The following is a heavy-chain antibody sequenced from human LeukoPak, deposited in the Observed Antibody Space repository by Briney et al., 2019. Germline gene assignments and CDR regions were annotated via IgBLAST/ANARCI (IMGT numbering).Heavy chain of an antibody. CDR2: VSYSGSA. J-gene: IGHJ4*02. Sequence: SETLSLTCTVSGDSISSRNYYWGWIRQTPGTGLEWIGSVSYSGSALYNPSLRSRVTISVDKSKNQFSLKLSSVTAADTAVHYCARGLSRIQLWLRYWGQGTLVTVSS. CDR3: ARGLSRIQLWLRY. D-gene: IGHD5-18*01. CDR1: GDSISSRNYY. V-gene: IGHV4-39*07.